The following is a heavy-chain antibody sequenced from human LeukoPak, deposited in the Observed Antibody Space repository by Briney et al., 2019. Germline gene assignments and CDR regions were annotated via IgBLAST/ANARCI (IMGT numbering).Heavy chain of an antibody. Sequence: SETLSLTCAVYGGSFSGYYWSWIRQPPGKGLEWMGEINHSGSTNYNPSPRSRVTISVDTSKNQFSLKLSSVTAADTAVYYCARDNGEMATIYYYGMDVWGQGTTVTVSS. CDR3: ARDNGEMATIYYYGMDV. CDR2: INHSGST. J-gene: IGHJ6*02. CDR1: GGSFSGYY. V-gene: IGHV4-34*01. D-gene: IGHD5-24*01.